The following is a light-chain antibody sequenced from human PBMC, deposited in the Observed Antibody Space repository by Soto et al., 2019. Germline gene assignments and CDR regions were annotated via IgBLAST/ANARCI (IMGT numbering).Light chain of an antibody. Sequence: EIGLTQSPGTLSLSPGERATLSCRASQSVSSSYLAWYQQKPGQAPRLLIYGASSRATGIPDRFSGSGSGTEFTLTITGLQSEDFAVYYCQQYNGWPWTFGLGTKVDI. V-gene: IGKV3-20*01. J-gene: IGKJ1*01. CDR1: QSVSSSY. CDR3: QQYNGWPWT. CDR2: GAS.